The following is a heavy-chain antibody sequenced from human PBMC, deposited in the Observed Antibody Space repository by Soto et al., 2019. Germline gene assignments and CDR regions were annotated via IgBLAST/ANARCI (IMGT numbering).Heavy chain of an antibody. V-gene: IGHV3-48*02. CDR2: ISSSSSTI. CDR3: ARSRVDILSGAYYYYYYGMDV. CDR1: GFTFSSYS. J-gene: IGHJ6*02. D-gene: IGHD3-9*01. Sequence: GGSLRLSCAASGFTFSSYSMSWVRQAPGKGLEWVSYISSSSSTIYYADSVKGRFTISRDNAKNSLYLQMNSLRDEDTAVYYCARSRVDILSGAYYYYYYGMDVWGQGTTVTVSS.